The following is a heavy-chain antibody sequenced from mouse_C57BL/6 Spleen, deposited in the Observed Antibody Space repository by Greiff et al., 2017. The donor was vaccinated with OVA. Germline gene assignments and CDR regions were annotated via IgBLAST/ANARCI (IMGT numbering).Heavy chain of an antibody. V-gene: IGHV2-9-1*01. J-gene: IGHJ4*01. CDR1: GFSLTSYA. Sequence: VKLMESGPGLVAPSQSLSITCTVSGFSLTSYAISWVRQPPGKGLEWLGVIWTGGGTNYNSALKSRLSISKDNSKSQVFLKMNSLQTDDTARYYCARNPIYDGYYVRDYYAMDYWGQGTSVTVSS. CDR3: ARNPIYDGYYVRDYYAMDY. CDR2: IWTGGGT. D-gene: IGHD2-3*01.